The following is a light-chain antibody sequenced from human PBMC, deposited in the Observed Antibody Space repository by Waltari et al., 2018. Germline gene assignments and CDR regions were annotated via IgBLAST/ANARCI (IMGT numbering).Light chain of an antibody. Sequence: QSVLTHPPSASGPPGQRVTTPCSGSRSHIGSIALTWYQHLPGTAPTLLIYSHAQRPSGVPDRFSGSKSGTSASLAISGLQSEDEADYYCGAWDDRLNVYVFGTGTRVTVL. V-gene: IGLV1-44*01. CDR1: RSHIGSIA. CDR3: GAWDDRLNVYV. J-gene: IGLJ1*01. CDR2: SHA.